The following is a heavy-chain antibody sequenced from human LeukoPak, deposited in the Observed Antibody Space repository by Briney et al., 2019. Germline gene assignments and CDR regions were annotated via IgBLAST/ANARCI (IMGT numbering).Heavy chain of an antibody. CDR1: GGSFSGYY. CDR2: INHSGST. Sequence: SETLSLTCAVYGGSFSGYYWSWIRQPPGKGLEWIGEINHSGSTNYNPSLKSRATISVDTSKNQFSLKLSSVTAADTAVYYCARVVVVPAAIGDVWGKGTTVTVSS. CDR3: ARVVVVPAAIGDV. J-gene: IGHJ6*04. V-gene: IGHV4-34*01. D-gene: IGHD2-2*02.